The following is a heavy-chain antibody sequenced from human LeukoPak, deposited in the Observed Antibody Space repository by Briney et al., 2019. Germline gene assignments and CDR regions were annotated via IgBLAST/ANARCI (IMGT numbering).Heavy chain of an antibody. CDR3: ARGGYYDSSGYPYYYFDY. D-gene: IGHD3-22*01. CDR1: GGTFSSYA. J-gene: IGHJ4*02. CDR2: IIPILGIA. V-gene: IGHV1-69*04. Sequence: SVKVSCKASGGTFSSYAISWVRQAPGQGLEWMGRIIPILGIANYAQKFQGRVTITADKSTSTAYMELSSLRSEDTAVYYCARGGYYDSSGYPYYYFDYWGQGTLVTVSS.